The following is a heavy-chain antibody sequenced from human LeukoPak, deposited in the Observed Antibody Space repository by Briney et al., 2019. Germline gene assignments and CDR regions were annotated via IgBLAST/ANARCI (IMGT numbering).Heavy chain of an antibody. Sequence: GGSLRLSCAASGFTVSSNYMSWVRQAPGKGLEWVSVIYSGGSTYYADSVKGRFTISRDNSKNTLYLQMNSLRAEDTAVYYCAKYSSGRGYFDYWGQGTLVTVSS. CDR1: GFTVSSNY. J-gene: IGHJ4*02. CDR2: IYSGGST. CDR3: AKYSSGRGYFDY. D-gene: IGHD6-19*01. V-gene: IGHV3-53*01.